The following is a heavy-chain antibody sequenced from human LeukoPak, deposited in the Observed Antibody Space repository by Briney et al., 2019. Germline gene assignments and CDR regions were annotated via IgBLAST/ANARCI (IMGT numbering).Heavy chain of an antibody. CDR3: ARAGAATVVTPIGY. CDR1: GYTFTSYY. Sequence: ASVKVSCKASGYTFTSYYMHWVRQAPGQGLEWMGWISAYNGNTNYAQKLQGRVTMTTDTSTSTAYMELRSLRSDDTAVYYCARAGAATVVTPIGYWGQGTLVTVSS. CDR2: ISAYNGNT. V-gene: IGHV1-18*04. D-gene: IGHD4-23*01. J-gene: IGHJ4*02.